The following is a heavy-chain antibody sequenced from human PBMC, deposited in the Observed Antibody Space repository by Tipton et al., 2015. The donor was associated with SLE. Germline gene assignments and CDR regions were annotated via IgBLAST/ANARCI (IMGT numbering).Heavy chain of an antibody. Sequence: TLSLTCTVSGGFISSHYWSWIRQPPGKGLEWIGYIYYSGSTNYNPSLKSRVTISLDTSKNQFSLKLSSVTAADTAVYYCARGELIGWFDPWGQGTLATVSS. CDR2: IYYSGST. J-gene: IGHJ5*02. V-gene: IGHV4-59*11. D-gene: IGHD2-21*01. CDR3: ARGELIGWFDP. CDR1: GGFISSHY.